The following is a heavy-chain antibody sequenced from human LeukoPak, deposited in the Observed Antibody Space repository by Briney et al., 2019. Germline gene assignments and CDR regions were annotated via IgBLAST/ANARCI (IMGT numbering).Heavy chain of an antibody. Sequence: GGSLRLSCTASGFTFGDYAMSWVGQAPGKGREWVGFIRSKAYGGTTEYAASVKGRFTISRDDSKSIAYLQMNSLKTEDTAVYYCTRDRGSRYYFDYWGQGTLVTVSS. V-gene: IGHV3-49*04. CDR1: GFTFGDYA. D-gene: IGHD1-26*01. CDR3: TRDRGSRYYFDY. J-gene: IGHJ4*02. CDR2: IRSKAYGGTT.